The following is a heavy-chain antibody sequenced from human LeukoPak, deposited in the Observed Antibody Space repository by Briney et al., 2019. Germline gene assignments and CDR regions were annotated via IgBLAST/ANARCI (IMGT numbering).Heavy chain of an antibody. CDR3: ARVGFLEWLLPAHFDY. D-gene: IGHD3-3*01. J-gene: IGHJ4*02. V-gene: IGHV1-18*01. CDR2: ISAYNGNT. Sequence: ASVKVSCKASGYTFTSYGISWVRQAPGQGLEWMGWISAYNGNTNYAQKLQGRVTMTTDTSTSTAYMELRSLRSDDTAVYYCARVGFLEWLLPAHFDYWGQGTLVTVSS. CDR1: GYTFTSYG.